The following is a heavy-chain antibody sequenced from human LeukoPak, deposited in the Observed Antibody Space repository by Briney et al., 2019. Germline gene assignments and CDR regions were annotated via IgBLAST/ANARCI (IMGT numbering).Heavy chain of an antibody. Sequence: PSETLSLTCTVSGGSISSYYWSWIRQPPGKGLEWIGYIYTSGSTNYNPSLKSRVTISVDTSKNQFSLKLSSVTAADTAVYYCARHTPVPARPTYYYYMDVCVKGATVTVSS. D-gene: IGHD2-2*01. J-gene: IGHJ6*03. V-gene: IGHV4-4*09. CDR3: ARHTPVPARPTYYYYMDV. CDR1: GGSISSYY. CDR2: IYTSGST.